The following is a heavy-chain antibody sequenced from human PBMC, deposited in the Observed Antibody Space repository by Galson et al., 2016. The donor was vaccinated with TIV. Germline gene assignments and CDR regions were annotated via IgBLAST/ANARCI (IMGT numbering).Heavy chain of an antibody. V-gene: IGHV1-69*04. D-gene: IGHD2-2*01. CDR2: IVPILGVT. J-gene: IGHJ6*02. CDR3: ARDGSTANCYGSPIHDIDV. Sequence: SVKVSCNASGCTVSSYAISWVRQAPRQGLEWMGRIVPILGVTNYAQNFQGRVTIPADVSTTTAYLEVSSLRAEDTAVYYWARDGSTANCYGSPIHDIDVWGQGTTVTVSS. CDR1: GCTVSSYA.